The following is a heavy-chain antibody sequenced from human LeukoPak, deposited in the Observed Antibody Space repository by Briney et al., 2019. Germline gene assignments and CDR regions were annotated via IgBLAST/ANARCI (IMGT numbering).Heavy chain of an antibody. CDR2: INEDGREE. CDR1: GFTFSGFW. D-gene: IGHD3-10*01. J-gene: IGHJ4*02. V-gene: IGHV3-7*01. Sequence: PGGSLRLSCAASGFTFSGFWMSWVRQAPGKGLEWVANINEDGREEHYVDSVKGRFTISRDNGKNSVFLQMNSLRAEDTAVYYSTNGVHLDYWGPGTLVSVSS. CDR3: TNGVHLDY.